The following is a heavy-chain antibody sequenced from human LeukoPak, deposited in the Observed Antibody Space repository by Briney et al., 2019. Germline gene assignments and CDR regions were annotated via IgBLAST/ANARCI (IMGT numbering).Heavy chain of an antibody. Sequence: GGSLRLSCAASGFTFSTYWMTWVRQAQGKGLEWVANINQDGSVKNYVDSVKGRFTISRGNAKNSLYLQVNSLRVDDTAVYYCARGAPYRDSDDYWGQGTLVTVSS. J-gene: IGHJ4*02. CDR3: ARGAPYRDSDDY. CDR2: INQDGSVK. V-gene: IGHV3-7*05. CDR1: GFTFSTYW. D-gene: IGHD5-24*01.